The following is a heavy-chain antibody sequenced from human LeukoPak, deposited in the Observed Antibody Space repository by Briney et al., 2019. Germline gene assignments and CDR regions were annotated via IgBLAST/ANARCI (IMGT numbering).Heavy chain of an antibody. J-gene: IGHJ4*02. CDR3: AMDSYGPDDY. CDR2: IKQDGSEK. CDR1: GFTFTRYW. Sequence: GGSLRLSCAASGFTFTRYWMSWVRQAPGKGLEWVANIKQDGSEKHYVDSVKGRFTISRDNAKNSLYLQMSSLRVEDTAVYYCAMDSYGPDDYWGQGTLVTVSS. V-gene: IGHV3-7*04. D-gene: IGHD5-18*01.